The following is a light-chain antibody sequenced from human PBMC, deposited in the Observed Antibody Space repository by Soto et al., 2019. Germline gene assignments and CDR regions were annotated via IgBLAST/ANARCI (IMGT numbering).Light chain of an antibody. V-gene: IGLV2-8*01. CDR1: SSDVGGYNH. CDR3: SSYAGNKNPYV. J-gene: IGLJ1*01. CDR2: EVX. Sequence: QSALTQPPSASGSPGQSVTISCAGTSSDVGGYNHVSWYQQHPGKAPRLLIXEVXXRPSXXXDRXXGSKSGNTASLTVSGXXXXXXXXXYCSSYAGNKNPYVFGAGTKLTVL.